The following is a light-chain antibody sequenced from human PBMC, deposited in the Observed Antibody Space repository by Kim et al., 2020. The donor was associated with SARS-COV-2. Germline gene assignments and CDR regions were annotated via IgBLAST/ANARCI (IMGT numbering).Light chain of an antibody. V-gene: IGKV1-39*01. Sequence: DIQMTQSPSSLSASVGDRVTITCRASQSISSYLNWYQQKPGKAPKLLIYAASSLQSGVPSRFSGSGSGTDFTLTISSLQPEDFETYYCQQSNSTPYTFGQGTKLEI. CDR3: QQSNSTPYT. J-gene: IGKJ2*01. CDR1: QSISSY. CDR2: AAS.